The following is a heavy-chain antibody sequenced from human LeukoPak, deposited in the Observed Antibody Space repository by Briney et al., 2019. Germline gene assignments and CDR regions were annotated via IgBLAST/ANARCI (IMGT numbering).Heavy chain of an antibody. CDR2: IYTSGST. Sequence: SETLSLTSTVSGGSISSYYWSWIRQPAGKGLEWIGRIYTSGSTNYNPSLKSRVTMSVDTSKNQFSLKLSSVTAADTAVYYCAREQIVVVIHASDIWGQGTMVTVSS. CDR1: GGSISSYY. D-gene: IGHD3-22*01. J-gene: IGHJ3*02. V-gene: IGHV4-4*07. CDR3: AREQIVVVIHASDI.